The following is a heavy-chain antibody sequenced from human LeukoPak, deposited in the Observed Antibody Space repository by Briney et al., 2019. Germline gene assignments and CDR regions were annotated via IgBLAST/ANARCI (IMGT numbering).Heavy chain of an antibody. Sequence: ASVKVSCKASGYTFTSYGISWVRPAPGQGLEWMGWISAYNGNTNYAQKLQGRVTMTTDTSTSTAYMELRSLRSDDTAVYYCARGAEFWSGSFIYYFAYWGQGTLVTVSS. CDR2: ISAYNGNT. CDR1: GYTFTSYG. D-gene: IGHD3-3*01. J-gene: IGHJ4*02. V-gene: IGHV1-18*01. CDR3: ARGAEFWSGSFIYYFAY.